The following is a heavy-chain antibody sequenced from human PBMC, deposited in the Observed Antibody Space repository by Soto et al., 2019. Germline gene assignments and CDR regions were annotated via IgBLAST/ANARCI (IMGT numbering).Heavy chain of an antibody. CDR1: GGSIITYY. CDR2: IYASGAT. CDR3: ARSHSFDGSIYHYYFDF. J-gene: IGHJ4*02. D-gene: IGHD3-10*01. V-gene: IGHV4-59*01. Sequence: SETLSVTCTVSGGSIITYYWSWSRQPPGGTLEWIGYIYASGATTYNPSLESRVTMSVDMPNNEFSLELTSLTAADTAVYYCARSHSFDGSIYHYYFDFWGQGTLVTVSS.